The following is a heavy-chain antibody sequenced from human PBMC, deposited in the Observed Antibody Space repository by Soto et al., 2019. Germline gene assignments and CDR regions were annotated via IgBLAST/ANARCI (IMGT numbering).Heavy chain of an antibody. D-gene: IGHD4-4*01. CDR1: DGSVTGYC. J-gene: IGHJ4*02. CDR3: ARGPDYSKVGY. CDR2: IDYNGRA. Sequence: QVQLQESGPGLVKPSETLPLTCSVSDGSVTGYCWSWIRQPPGKGLEWIGCIDYNGRAHYNPSLPSRVTMSSDTSNNHFSLKLSSVTTTDTAVYYCARGPDYSKVGYWGQGTLVTVSS. V-gene: IGHV4-59*02.